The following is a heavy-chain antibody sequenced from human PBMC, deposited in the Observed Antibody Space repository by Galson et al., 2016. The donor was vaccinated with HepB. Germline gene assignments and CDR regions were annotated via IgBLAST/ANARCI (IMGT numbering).Heavy chain of an antibody. J-gene: IGHJ4*02. V-gene: IGHV4-39*01. D-gene: IGHD6-13*01. CDR1: GGSISSYY. CDR2: INYSGST. Sequence: EPLSLTCIVSGGSISSYYWGWIRQSPGKGLEWIGSINYSGSTYYNPSLKSRVTISVDTSKNQFSLKVNSVTAADTAVYYCARPLRHVATAGYDCWGQGSPVTVSS. CDR3: ARPLRHVATAGYDC.